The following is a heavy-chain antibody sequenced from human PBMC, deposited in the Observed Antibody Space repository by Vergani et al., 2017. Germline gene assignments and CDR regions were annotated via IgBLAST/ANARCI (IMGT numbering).Heavy chain of an antibody. V-gene: IGHV1-69*18. CDR3: AREGEAAQTSYYYYYGMDV. Sequence: QVQLVQSGAEVKKPGSSVKVSCKASGGTFSSYAISWVRQAPGQGLEWMGRIIPIFGTANYAQKFQGRVTITADESTSTAYMALSSLRSEDTAVYYCAREGEAAQTSYYYYYGMDVWGQGTTVTVSS. CDR1: GGTFSSYA. J-gene: IGHJ6*02. D-gene: IGHD6-6*01. CDR2: IIPIFGTA.